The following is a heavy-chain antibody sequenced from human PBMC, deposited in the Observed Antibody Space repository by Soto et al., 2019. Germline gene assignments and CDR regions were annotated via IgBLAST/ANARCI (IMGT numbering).Heavy chain of an antibody. CDR1: GGTSTRYA. Sequence: QERLVQSGAEVKKRGSSVTVSCKVTGGTSTRYAINWVRQAPGQGLEWMGGIVPMFGTSKYAQKFQGRVTITADTSTNIAYMELRSLRSEDTVVYYCNRGSEYDFWSGYLWGQGTLVSVSS. CDR3: NRGSEYDFWSGYL. V-gene: IGHV1-69*06. D-gene: IGHD3-3*01. J-gene: IGHJ4*02. CDR2: IVPMFGTS.